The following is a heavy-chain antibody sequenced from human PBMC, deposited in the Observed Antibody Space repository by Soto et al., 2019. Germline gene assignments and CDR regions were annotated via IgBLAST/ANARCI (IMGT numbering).Heavy chain of an antibody. Sequence: QVQLVQSGAEVKKPGSSVKVSCKASGGTFSSYAISWVRQAPGQGLEWMGGIIPIFGTANYAQKFQGRVTITADESTSTGYMEVSRLRSEDTGVYYCAGEGGEYQPAPQFDYWGQGTLVTVSS. D-gene: IGHD2-2*01. V-gene: IGHV1-69*01. J-gene: IGHJ4*02. CDR1: GGTFSSYA. CDR2: IIPIFGTA. CDR3: AGEGGEYQPAPQFDY.